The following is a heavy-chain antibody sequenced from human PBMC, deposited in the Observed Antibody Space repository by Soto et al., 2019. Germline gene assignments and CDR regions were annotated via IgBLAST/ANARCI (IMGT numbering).Heavy chain of an antibody. V-gene: IGHV1-69*13. CDR3: ARDHVIDDCSGGSCYSFWAPAWFDP. Sequence: SVKVSCKASGCTFSSYAISWVRLAPGQGLEWMGGIIPIFGTANYAQKFQGRVTITADESTSTAYMELSSLRSEDTAVYYCARDHVIDDCSGGSCYSFWAPAWFDPWGQGTLVTVSS. D-gene: IGHD2-15*01. J-gene: IGHJ5*02. CDR1: GCTFSSYA. CDR2: IIPIFGTA.